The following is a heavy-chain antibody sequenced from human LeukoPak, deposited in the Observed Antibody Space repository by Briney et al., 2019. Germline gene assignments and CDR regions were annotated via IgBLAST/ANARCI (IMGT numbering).Heavy chain of an antibody. J-gene: IGHJ5*02. CDR1: GFTFSSYS. D-gene: IGHD2-15*01. Sequence: KTGGSLRLSCAASGFTFSSYSMNWVRQAPGKGLEWVSSISSSSSYIYYADSVKGRFTISRDNAKNSLYLQMNSLRAEDTAVYYCARAAGGYCSGGSCYGGYWFDPWGQGTLVTVSS. V-gene: IGHV3-21*01. CDR2: ISSSSSYI. CDR3: ARAAGGYCSGGSCYGGYWFDP.